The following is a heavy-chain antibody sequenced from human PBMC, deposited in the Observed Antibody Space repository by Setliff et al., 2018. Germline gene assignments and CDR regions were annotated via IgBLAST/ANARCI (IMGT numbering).Heavy chain of an antibody. CDR1: GYSFTTYW. CDR3: ASSGGSSSNDAFDI. D-gene: IGHD1-26*01. CDR2: IYPGDSGT. J-gene: IGHJ3*02. V-gene: IGHV5-51*01. Sequence: PGESLKISCKGSGYSFTTYWIAWVRQMPGKGLEWMGVIYPGDSGTRYSPSFQGQVTISADKSISTAYLQWSSLKASDTAMYYCASSGGSSSNDAFDIWGQGTTVTVSS.